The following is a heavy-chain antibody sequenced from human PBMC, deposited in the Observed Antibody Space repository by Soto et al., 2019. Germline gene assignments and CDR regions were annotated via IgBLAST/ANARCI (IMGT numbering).Heavy chain of an antibody. D-gene: IGHD3-22*01. Sequence: PSETLSLTCTVSGGSISSYYWSWIRQPPGKGLEWIGYIYYSGSTNYNPSLKSRVTISVDTSKNQFSLKLSSVTAADTAVYYCARDSGSDYYDSSGYFDYWGQGTLVTVSS. J-gene: IGHJ4*02. CDR1: GGSISSYY. CDR2: IYYSGST. V-gene: IGHV4-59*01. CDR3: ARDSGSDYYDSSGYFDY.